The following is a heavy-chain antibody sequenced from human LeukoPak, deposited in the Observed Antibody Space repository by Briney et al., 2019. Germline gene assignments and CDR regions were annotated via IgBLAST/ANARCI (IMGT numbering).Heavy chain of an antibody. J-gene: IGHJ4*02. CDR3: ARDASYSSGWYLGY. V-gene: IGHV1-2*02. CDR2: ISPNSGGT. Sequence: GASVKVSCKASGYTFTAYYIHWVRQAPGQGLEWMGWISPNSGGTDYAQKFQGRVTMTRDTSISTAYMELSILRSDDTAVYYCARDASYSSGWYLGYWGQGTLVTVSS. CDR1: GYTFTAYY. D-gene: IGHD6-19*01.